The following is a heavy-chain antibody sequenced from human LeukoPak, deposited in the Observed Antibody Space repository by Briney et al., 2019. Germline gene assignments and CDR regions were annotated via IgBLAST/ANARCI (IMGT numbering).Heavy chain of an antibody. Sequence: ASVKESCKASGYTFTGYYMHGVRQPPGQGLEGMGGINHTSGGTNYAQQFQGRLIMTRDTSISTAYMELSRLRSDAAAVYYCVRDLYSYGLGDYFDYGGQGTLVTVPS. CDR3: VRDLYSYGLGDYFDY. J-gene: IGHJ4*02. CDR1: GYTFTGYY. D-gene: IGHD5-18*01. V-gene: IGHV1-2*02. CDR2: INHTSGGT.